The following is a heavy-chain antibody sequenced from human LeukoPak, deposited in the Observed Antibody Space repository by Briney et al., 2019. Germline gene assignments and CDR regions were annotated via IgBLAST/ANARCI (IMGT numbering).Heavy chain of an antibody. CDR3: ARVYYDILTGYYNLDAFDI. V-gene: IGHV3-30-3*01. CDR1: GFTFSSYA. J-gene: IGHJ3*02. Sequence: PGRPLRLSCAASGFTFSSYAMHWVRQAPGKGLEWVAVISYDGSNKYYADSVKGRFTISRDNSKNTLYLQMNSLRAEDTAVYYCARVYYDILTGYYNLDAFDIWGQGTMVTVSS. D-gene: IGHD3-9*01. CDR2: ISYDGSNK.